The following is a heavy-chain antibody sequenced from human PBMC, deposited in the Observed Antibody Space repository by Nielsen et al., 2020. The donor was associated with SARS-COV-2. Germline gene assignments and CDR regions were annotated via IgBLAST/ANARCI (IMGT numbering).Heavy chain of an antibody. Sequence: GESLKISCAASGFTFSGYSVNWVRQAPGKGLEWISYISSTGSLIYYANSVKGRFTISRDNARNSVYLQMNSLRDEDTAVYYCARGDYSYYYYGMDVWGQGTTVTVSS. D-gene: IGHD4-11*01. V-gene: IGHV3-48*02. CDR1: GFTFSGYS. J-gene: IGHJ6*02. CDR2: ISSTGSLI. CDR3: ARGDYSYYYYGMDV.